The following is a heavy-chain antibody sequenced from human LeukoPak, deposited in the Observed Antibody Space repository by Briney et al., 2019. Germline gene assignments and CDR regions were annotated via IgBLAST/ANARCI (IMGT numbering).Heavy chain of an antibody. Sequence: ASVKVSCKASGYTFTGYYIYWVRQAPGQGFEWMGWINPDSGGTDYAQNFQGRVTMTRDTSISTAYMELSRLRSDDTAVYYCASLYDTSGYYSFLGYWGQGTLVTVSS. D-gene: IGHD3-22*01. J-gene: IGHJ4*02. CDR1: GYTFTGYY. CDR2: INPDSGGT. CDR3: ASLYDTSGYYSFLGY. V-gene: IGHV1-2*02.